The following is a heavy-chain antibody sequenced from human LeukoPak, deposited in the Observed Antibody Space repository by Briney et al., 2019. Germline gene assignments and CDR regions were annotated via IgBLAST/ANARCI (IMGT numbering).Heavy chain of an antibody. D-gene: IGHD3-10*01. Sequence: ASVKVSCKASGYTFTVYYMHWVRQAPGQGLEWMGWINPNSGGTNYAQKFQGRVTMTRDTSISTAYMELSRLRSDDTAVYYCARGALRTMVRGVINYFDYWGQGTLVTVSS. CDR2: INPNSGGT. CDR3: ARGALRTMVRGVINYFDY. J-gene: IGHJ4*02. CDR1: GYTFTVYY. V-gene: IGHV1-2*02.